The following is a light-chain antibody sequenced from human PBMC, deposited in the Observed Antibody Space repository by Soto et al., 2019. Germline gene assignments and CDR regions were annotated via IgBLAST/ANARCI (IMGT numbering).Light chain of an antibody. CDR1: SSDVGGYNY. J-gene: IGLJ2*01. CDR3: SSYTSSSSVV. V-gene: IGLV2-14*01. CDR2: EVS. Sequence: QSALTQPASVSGSPGQSITISCTGTSSDVGGYNYVSWYQRHPGKAPKLMIYEVSNRPSGISNRFSGSKSGNTASLTISGLQAEDEADYYRSSYTSSSSVVFGGGTKLTVL.